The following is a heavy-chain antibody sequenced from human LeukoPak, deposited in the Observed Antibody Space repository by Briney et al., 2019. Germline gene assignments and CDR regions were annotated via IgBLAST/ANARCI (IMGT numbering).Heavy chain of an antibody. D-gene: IGHD6-19*01. Sequence: GESLKISCVASGFTFSSYAMSWGRQAPREGRVWGSGFSGSSGSTYYADSVKGRFTISIDNSKNTVYLQMNSLRAEDTAVYYCANLSVADRFDYWGQGTLVTVSS. CDR3: ANLSVADRFDY. V-gene: IGHV3-23*01. J-gene: IGHJ4*02. CDR1: GFTFSSYA. CDR2: FSGSSGST.